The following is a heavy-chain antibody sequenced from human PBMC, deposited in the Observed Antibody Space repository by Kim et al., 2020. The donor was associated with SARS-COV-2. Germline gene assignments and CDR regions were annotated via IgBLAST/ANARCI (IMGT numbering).Heavy chain of an antibody. V-gene: IGHV4-4*02. J-gene: IGHJ4*02. CDR3: ARDGIAAAGTYFDY. D-gene: IGHD6-13*01. Sequence: SETLSLTCAVSGGSISSSNWWSWVRQPPGKGLEWIGEIYHSGSTNYNPSLKSRVTISVDKSKNQFSLKLSSVTAADTAVYYCARDGIAAAGTYFDYWGQGTLVTVSS. CDR1: GGSISSSNW. CDR2: IYHSGST.